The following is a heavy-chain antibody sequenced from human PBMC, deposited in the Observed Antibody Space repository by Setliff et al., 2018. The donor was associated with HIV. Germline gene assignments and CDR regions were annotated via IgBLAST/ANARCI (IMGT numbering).Heavy chain of an antibody. Sequence: SETLSLTCTVSGGTISSGSYYWTCIRQPAGKGLEWIGHIYTGGTTNYNPSLQSRVSISADMSKNHFSLNLSSVTAADTAVYYCCRSMTTVLEDSFDIWGQGAMFTVSS. CDR2: IYTGGTT. V-gene: IGHV4-61*09. D-gene: IGHD4-17*01. CDR3: CRSMTTVLEDSFDI. J-gene: IGHJ3*02. CDR1: GGTISSGSYY.